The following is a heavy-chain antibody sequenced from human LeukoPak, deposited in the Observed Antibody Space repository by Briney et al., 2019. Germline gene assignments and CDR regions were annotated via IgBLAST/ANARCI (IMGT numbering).Heavy chain of an antibody. Sequence: PSETLSLTCAVYGGSFSGYYWSWIRQPPGKGLEWSGEINHSGSTNYNPSLKSRVTISVDTSKNQFSLKLSSVTAADTAVYYCARGGSERYFDWLLPFDYWGQGTLVTVSS. D-gene: IGHD3-9*01. V-gene: IGHV4-34*01. CDR2: INHSGST. CDR3: ARGGSERYFDWLLPFDY. J-gene: IGHJ4*02. CDR1: GGSFSGYY.